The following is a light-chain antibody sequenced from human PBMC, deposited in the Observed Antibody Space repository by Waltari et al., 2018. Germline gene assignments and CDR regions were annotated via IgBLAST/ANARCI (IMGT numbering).Light chain of an antibody. CDR3: VSYASGSTSVI. V-gene: IGLV2-14*01. Sequence: QSALTQPASVSGSPGQSITLSCAGTNSDVGAYNYVSWYQQHPGKAPKLMIYDVNSRPSDISDRFSGSKSGNTASLTISGLQTEDEADYYCVSYASGSTSVIFGGGTRLTVL. CDR2: DVN. CDR1: NSDVGAYNY. J-gene: IGLJ2*01.